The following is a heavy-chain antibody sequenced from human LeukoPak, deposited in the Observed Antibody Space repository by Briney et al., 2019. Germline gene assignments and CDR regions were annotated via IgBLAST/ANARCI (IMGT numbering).Heavy chain of an antibody. J-gene: IGHJ6*02. CDR2: IKTDGTNT. V-gene: IGHV3-74*01. Sequence: GGSLRLSCAASGFTFGNYWMHWVRQAPGKGLVWVSRIKTDGTNTGYAESVKGRFTISRDNAKNTVYLQMNSLRAEDTAVYYCARGLSGEPPGMDVWGQGTTVTVSS. D-gene: IGHD7-27*01. CDR1: GFTFGNYW. CDR3: ARGLSGEPPGMDV.